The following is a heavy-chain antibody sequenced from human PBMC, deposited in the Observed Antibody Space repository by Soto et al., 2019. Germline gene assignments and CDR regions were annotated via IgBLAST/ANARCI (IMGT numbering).Heavy chain of an antibody. Sequence: PGGSLRLSCAASGFTFSGSAMRWVRQASGKGLEWVGRIRSKASSYATADAASVKGRFTISRDDSKNTTYLQMNSLKSEDTAVYYCTRQFYSSSSNAAFDIWGQGTMVTVSS. CDR3: TRQFYSSSSNAAFDI. V-gene: IGHV3-73*01. CDR1: GFTFSGSA. J-gene: IGHJ3*02. D-gene: IGHD6-13*01. CDR2: IRSKASSYAT.